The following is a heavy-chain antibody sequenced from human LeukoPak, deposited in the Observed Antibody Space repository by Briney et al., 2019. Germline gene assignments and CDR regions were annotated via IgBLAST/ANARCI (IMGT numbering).Heavy chain of an antibody. D-gene: IGHD6-13*01. V-gene: IGHV4-30-4*01. CDR3: ARTSSSSDAFDI. Sequence: PSETLSLTCTVSGGSISSGDSYWSWIRQPPGKGLEWIGYIYYSGSTYYNPSLKSRVTISVDSSKNQFSLKLSSVTAADTAVYYCARTSSSSDAFDIWGQGTMVTVSS. J-gene: IGHJ3*02. CDR2: IYYSGST. CDR1: GGSISSGDSY.